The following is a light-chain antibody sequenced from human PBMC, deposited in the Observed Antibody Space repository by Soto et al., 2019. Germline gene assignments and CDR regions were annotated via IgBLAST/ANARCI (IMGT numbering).Light chain of an antibody. J-gene: IGKJ1*01. CDR3: QHYNSYSEA. V-gene: IGKV1-5*01. CDR1: QNINSW. Sequence: DIQMTQSPSTLSASVGDRATITCRASQNINSWLAWYQQKPGKAPNLLIYDASTLESGVPSRFSGSGSGTEFTLTISSLQPDDFATYYCQHYNSYSEAFGQGTKVDIK. CDR2: DAS.